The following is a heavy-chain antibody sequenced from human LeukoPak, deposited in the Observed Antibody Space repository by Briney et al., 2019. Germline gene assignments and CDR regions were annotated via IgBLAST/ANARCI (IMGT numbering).Heavy chain of an antibody. CDR1: GGSINNYY. Sequence: PSETLSLTCTVSGGSINNYYWSWFRQPPGKGLEWIGYIHFTGVTSYSPSLNSRLTISVDTSKNLLSLSLTSVAAADTAVYFCARTLSDAYNDYWGQGTLVTVSS. J-gene: IGHJ4*02. D-gene: IGHD5-24*01. CDR2: IHFTGVT. V-gene: IGHV4-59*01. CDR3: ARTLSDAYNDY.